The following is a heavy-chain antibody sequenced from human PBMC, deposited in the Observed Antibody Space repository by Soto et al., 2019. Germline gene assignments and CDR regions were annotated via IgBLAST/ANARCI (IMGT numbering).Heavy chain of an antibody. Sequence: GGSLRLSCEVSGFTFSRYAMSWVRQAPGKGLEWVSAVTGRGESTFYADSVKGRFTISRDNSKNSLYLQMNGLRDEDTDMYYCAKVGDPTTYYFHFNYWGPGTQVTISS. CDR3: AKVGDPTTYYFHFNY. V-gene: IGHV3-23*01. CDR1: GFTFSRYA. D-gene: IGHD3-10*01. J-gene: IGHJ4*02. CDR2: VTGRGEST.